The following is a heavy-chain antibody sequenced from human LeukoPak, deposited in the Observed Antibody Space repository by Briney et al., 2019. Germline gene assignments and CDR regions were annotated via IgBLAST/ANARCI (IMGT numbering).Heavy chain of an antibody. CDR1: GITFEDYA. CDR3: AKDQGASGWGAFDY. V-gene: IGHV3-43*02. Sequence: PGGSLRLSCAASGITFEDYAMHWVRQAPGKGLEWVSSISGDGGTTYYPDSVKGRVTISRDNSRTSLYLQMNSLRTDDTALYYCAKDQGASGWGAFDYWGQGTLVTVSS. CDR2: ISGDGGTT. J-gene: IGHJ4*02. D-gene: IGHD6-19*01.